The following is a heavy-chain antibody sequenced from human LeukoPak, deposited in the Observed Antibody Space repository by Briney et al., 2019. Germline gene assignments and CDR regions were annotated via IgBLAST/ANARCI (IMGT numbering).Heavy chain of an antibody. D-gene: IGHD6-6*01. V-gene: IGHV3-48*03. J-gene: IGHJ4*02. CDR3: ARESTAARFDY. Sequence: GGSLRLSCAASGFTFNSYEMNWVRQAPGKGLEWVSYISSSGSTIYYADSVKGRFTISRDNAKNSLYLQMNSLRAEDTAVYYCARESTAARFDYWGQGTLVTVSS. CDR1: GFTFNSYE. CDR2: ISSSGSTI.